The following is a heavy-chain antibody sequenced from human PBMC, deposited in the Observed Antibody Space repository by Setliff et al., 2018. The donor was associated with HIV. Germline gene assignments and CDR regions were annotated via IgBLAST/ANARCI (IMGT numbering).Heavy chain of an antibody. J-gene: IGHJ4*02. CDR2: IYYSGST. CDR3: ARVARGGHSSRWYYFDY. D-gene: IGHD6-13*01. CDR1: GASISSSGYY. V-gene: IGHV4-39*07. Sequence: PSETLSLTCTVSGASISSSGYYWGWIRQPPGKGLEWIGTIYYSGSTYYNPSLKSRVTISVDTSKNQFSLKVSSVTAADTAVYYCARVARGGHSSRWYYFDYWGQGTLVTVSS.